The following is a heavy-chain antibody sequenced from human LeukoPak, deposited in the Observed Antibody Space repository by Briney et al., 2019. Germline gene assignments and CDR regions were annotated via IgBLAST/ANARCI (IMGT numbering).Heavy chain of an antibody. CDR1: GFTFSSYA. V-gene: IGHV3-23*01. CDR3: AKIYPPRPVRPRTNWFDP. Sequence: GGPLRLSCAASGFTFSSYAMSWVRQAPGKGLEWVSAISGSGGSTYYADSVKGRFTISRDNSKNTLYLQMNSLRAEDTAVYYCAKIYPPRPVRPRTNWFDPWGQGTLVTVSS. D-gene: IGHD3-10*01. J-gene: IGHJ5*02. CDR2: ISGSGGST.